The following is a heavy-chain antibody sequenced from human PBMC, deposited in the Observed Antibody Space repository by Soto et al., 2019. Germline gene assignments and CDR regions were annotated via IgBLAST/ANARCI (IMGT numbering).Heavy chain of an antibody. J-gene: IGHJ5*01. CDR1: GFTFSNYA. V-gene: IGHV3-23*01. D-gene: IGHD2-21*02. Sequence: GGSLRLSCAASGFTFSNYAMSWVRQAPGKGLEWVSSISASGGRTYYADSAKGRFTITRDNSKNTLYLHMSSLRAEDTALYYCAKDRVVVSAIFDSWGQGTLVTVSS. CDR3: AKDRVVVSAIFDS. CDR2: ISASGGRT.